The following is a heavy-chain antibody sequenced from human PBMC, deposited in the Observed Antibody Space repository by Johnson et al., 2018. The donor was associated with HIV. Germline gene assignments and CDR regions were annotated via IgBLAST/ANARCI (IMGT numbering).Heavy chain of an antibody. D-gene: IGHD6-13*01. Sequence: QVQLVESGGGVVQRGGSLRVSCAASGFTFSSYGLSWVRQAPGKGLEWVAIISYDGSNKYYAASVKGRFTISRDNSKNTLYLQMNSLRAEDTAVYYCAKCIWGSSLIDAFDIWGQGTMVTVSS. CDR1: GFTFSSYG. CDR2: ISYDGSNK. CDR3: AKCIWGSSLIDAFDI. J-gene: IGHJ3*02. V-gene: IGHV3-30*18.